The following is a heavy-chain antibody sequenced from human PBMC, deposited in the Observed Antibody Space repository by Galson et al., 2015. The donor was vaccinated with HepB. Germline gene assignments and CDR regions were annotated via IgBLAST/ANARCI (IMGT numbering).Heavy chain of an antibody. CDR3: VRQLGWGRFDP. CDR2: IKFDGSER. J-gene: IGHJ5*02. CDR1: GFTFSSSW. Sequence: SLRLSCAASGFTFSSSWMGWVRQAPGKGLEWVANIKFDGSERNYVDSVRGRFTISRDNAENSLHLQMNSLRAEDTAVYYCVRQLGWGRFDPWGQGTLVTVFS. D-gene: IGHD3-16*01. V-gene: IGHV3-7*01.